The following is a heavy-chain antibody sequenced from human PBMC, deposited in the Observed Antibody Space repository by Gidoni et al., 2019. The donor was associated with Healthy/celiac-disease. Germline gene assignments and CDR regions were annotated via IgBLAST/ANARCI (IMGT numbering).Heavy chain of an antibody. Sequence: EVQLLESGGGLVQPGGSLRLSCAASGFTFSSYALSWVRQAPGKGLEWVSAISGSGGSTYYADSVKGRFTISRDNSKNTLYLQMNSLRAEDTAVYYCAHLLVVAAYAGERNWFDPWGQGTLVTVSS. CDR3: AHLLVVAAYAGERNWFDP. CDR1: GFTFSSYA. V-gene: IGHV3-23*01. CDR2: ISGSGGST. J-gene: IGHJ5*02. D-gene: IGHD2-15*01.